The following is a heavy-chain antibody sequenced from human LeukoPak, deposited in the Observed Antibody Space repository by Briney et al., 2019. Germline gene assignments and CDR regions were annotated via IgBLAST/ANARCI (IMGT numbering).Heavy chain of an antibody. J-gene: IGHJ4*02. CDR3: AKTAWIQLWRFDY. CDR2: ISYDGSNK. CDR1: GFTFSSYG. V-gene: IGHV3-30*18. D-gene: IGHD5-18*01. Sequence: GRSLRFSCAASGFTFSSYGMHWVRQAPGKGLEWVAVISYDGSNKYYADSVKGRFTISRDNSKNTLYLQMNSLRAEDTAVYYCAKTAWIQLWRFDYWGQGTLVTVSS.